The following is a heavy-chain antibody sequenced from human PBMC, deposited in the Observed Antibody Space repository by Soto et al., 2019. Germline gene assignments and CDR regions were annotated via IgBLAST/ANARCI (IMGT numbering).Heavy chain of an antibody. J-gene: IGHJ4*02. D-gene: IGHD3-22*01. V-gene: IGHV3-30*18. Sequence: GRSLRLSCAAPGFPFSSYGMHWARQAPGKGLEWVAVISYDGSNKYYAVSVKGRFTISRDNSKNTLYRQMISQRAEDKAVYYCAKDQVYDSSGYTDYWGQGTRVTVSS. CDR3: AKDQVYDSSGYTDY. CDR2: ISYDGSNK. CDR1: GFPFSSYG.